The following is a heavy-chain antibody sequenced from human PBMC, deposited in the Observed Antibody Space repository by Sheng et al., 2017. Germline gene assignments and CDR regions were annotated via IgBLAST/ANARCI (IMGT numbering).Heavy chain of an antibody. CDR2: ISGSGGST. Sequence: EVQLLESGGGLVQPGGSLRLSCAASGFTFSSYAMSWVRQAPGKGLEWVSAISGSGGSTYYADSVKGRFTISRDNSKNTLYLQMNSLRAEDTAVYYCAKDSEQQQLVPSPDFDYWGQGTLVTVSS. CDR3: AKDSEQQQLVPSPDFDY. V-gene: IGHV3-23*01. D-gene: IGHD6-13*01. CDR1: GFTFSSYA. J-gene: IGHJ4*02.